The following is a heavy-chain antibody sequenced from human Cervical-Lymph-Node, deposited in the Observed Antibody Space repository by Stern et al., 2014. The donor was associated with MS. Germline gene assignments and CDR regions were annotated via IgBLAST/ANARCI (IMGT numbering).Heavy chain of an antibody. J-gene: IGHJ6*02. V-gene: IGHV1-46*03. CDR1: GYTFTSYY. D-gene: IGHD6-19*01. CDR2: INPSGGST. Sequence: QVQLVQSGAEVKKPGASVKVSCKASGYTFTSYYMHWVRQAPGQGLEWMGIINPSGGSTSYAQKFQGRVTMTRDTSTSNVSMELSSLRSEDPAVYYCAREAGAGRNYYYGMAVWGQGTTVTVSS. CDR3: AREAGAGRNYYYGMAV.